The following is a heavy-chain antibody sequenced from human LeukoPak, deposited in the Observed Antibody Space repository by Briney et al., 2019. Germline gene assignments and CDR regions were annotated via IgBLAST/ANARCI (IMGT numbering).Heavy chain of an antibody. CDR3: SRDCGDDCYYDC. Sequence: QPGGSLRLSCAASGFTFNSHAMIWVRPAPGKGLEGFSAISGSGGSTYHPDSVKGRCTISRDNSKNTLYLQMNSLRAEDTAVYYCSRDCGDDCYYDCWGQGTLVTVSS. CDR1: GFTFNSHA. CDR2: ISGSGGST. J-gene: IGHJ4*02. V-gene: IGHV3-23*01. D-gene: IGHD2-21*01.